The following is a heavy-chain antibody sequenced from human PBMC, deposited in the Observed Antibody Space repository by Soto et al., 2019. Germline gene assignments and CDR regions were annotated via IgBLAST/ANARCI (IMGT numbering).Heavy chain of an antibody. Sequence: GASVKVSCKASGYTFTNYAMYWVRQAPGQRLEWMGWINAGNGNTKYSQKFQGRVTITRDTSASTVYMELSSLRSEDTAVFFCARESSYDGAYWGQGTLVTVSS. D-gene: IGHD2-2*01. CDR1: GYTFTNYA. CDR3: ARESSYDGAY. J-gene: IGHJ4*02. V-gene: IGHV1-3*01. CDR2: INAGNGNT.